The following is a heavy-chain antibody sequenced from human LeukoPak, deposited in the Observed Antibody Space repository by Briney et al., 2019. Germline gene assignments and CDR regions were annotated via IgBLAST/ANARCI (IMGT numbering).Heavy chain of an antibody. CDR3: ARGPAGYN. CDR1: GFTVSSNH. Sequence: GGSLRLSCAASGFTVSSNHMSWVRQAPGKGLEWVSVIYSGGSTDYAVSVKGRFTISRDNLKNTLYLQMNTLRAEDTAVYYCARGPAGYNWGQGTLVTVSS. CDR2: IYSGGST. J-gene: IGHJ4*02. D-gene: IGHD1-1*01. V-gene: IGHV3-53*01.